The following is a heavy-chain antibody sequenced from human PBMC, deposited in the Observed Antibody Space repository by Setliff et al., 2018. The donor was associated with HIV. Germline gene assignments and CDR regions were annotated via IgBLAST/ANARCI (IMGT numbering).Heavy chain of an antibody. D-gene: IGHD4-17*01. CDR1: DSGTYY. CDR3: ARAAAGNTGPFDL. CDR2: VSSRGDT. V-gene: IGHV4-4*07. Sequence: PSENLSLTCTVSDSGTYYWSWIRQPAGKGLEWIGRVSSRGDTNYNPSLKSRVTMSVDTSKNQFSLKLTSVTASDTAVYYCARAAAGNTGPFDLWGQGSPVTSPQ. J-gene: IGHJ4*02.